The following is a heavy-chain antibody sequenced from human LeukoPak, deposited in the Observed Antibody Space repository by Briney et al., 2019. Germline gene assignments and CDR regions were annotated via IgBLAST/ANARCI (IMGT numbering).Heavy chain of an antibody. Sequence: SETLSLTCTVSGGSISSYYWSWIRQPPGKGLEWIGYIYYSGSTNYNPSLKSRVTISVDTSKNQFSLKLSSVTAADTAVYYCARDMGVTTTLDAFDIWGQGTMVTVSS. CDR1: GGSISSYY. J-gene: IGHJ3*02. D-gene: IGHD4/OR15-4a*01. CDR3: ARDMGVTTTLDAFDI. V-gene: IGHV4-59*01. CDR2: IYYSGST.